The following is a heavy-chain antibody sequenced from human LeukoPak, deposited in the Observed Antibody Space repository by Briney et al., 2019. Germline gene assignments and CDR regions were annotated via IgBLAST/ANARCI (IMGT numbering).Heavy chain of an antibody. CDR1: GYTLTELS. CDR3: ATDDGQQQLVRHY. Sequence: GASVKVSCKVSGYTLTELSMHWVRQAPGKGLEWMGGFDPEDGETIYAQKFQGRVTMTEDTSTDTAFMELSSLRSEDTAVYYCATDDGQQQLVRHYWGQGTLVTVSS. V-gene: IGHV1-24*01. D-gene: IGHD6-13*01. J-gene: IGHJ4*02. CDR2: FDPEDGET.